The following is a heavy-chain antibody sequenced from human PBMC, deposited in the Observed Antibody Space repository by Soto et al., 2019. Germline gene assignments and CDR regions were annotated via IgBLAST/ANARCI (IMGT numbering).Heavy chain of an antibody. V-gene: IGHV2-5*02. J-gene: IGHJ3*01. CDR3: AHIDYYDNIHAFDF. CDR2: IYWDDDK. CDR1: GFSLSTSGVG. Sequence: QITLKESGPTLVKPTQTLTLTCTFSGFSLSTSGVGVGWIRQPPGKALEWLALIYWDDDKRYSPSLERRVTITKDTSKNQVVLTMTNMDPVDTATYYCAHIDYYDNIHAFDFWGQGTMVTVSS. D-gene: IGHD3-16*01.